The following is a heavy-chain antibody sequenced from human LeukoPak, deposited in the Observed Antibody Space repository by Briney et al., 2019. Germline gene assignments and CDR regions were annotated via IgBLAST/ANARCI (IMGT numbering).Heavy chain of an antibody. CDR2: ISSSGSTI. CDR3: AKGLRPLAYCGGDCYSEYFQH. D-gene: IGHD2-21*02. J-gene: IGHJ1*01. Sequence: GGSLRLSCAASGFTFSNAWMSWVRQAPGKGREWVSYISSSGSTIYYADSVKCRFTISRDNAKTSLYLQMNSLRAEDTAVYYCAKGLRPLAYCGGDCYSEYFQHWGQGTLVTVSS. V-gene: IGHV3-11*01. CDR1: GFTFSNAW.